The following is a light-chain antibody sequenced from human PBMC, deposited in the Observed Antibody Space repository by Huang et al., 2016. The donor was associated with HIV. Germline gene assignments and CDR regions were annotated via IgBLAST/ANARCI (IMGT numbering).Light chain of an antibody. CDR1: QSIGTS. CDR3: HQSRSFPYT. CDR2: YAS. V-gene: IGKV6-21*02. Sequence: EIVLTQSPDFQSVTPKERVTITCRASQSIGTSLHWYQQKPGQSPSLLIKYASQAISGVPSRFSGSGCGTDFTLTINGLESEDAATYYCHQSRSFPYTFGQGTRLEIK. J-gene: IGKJ2*01.